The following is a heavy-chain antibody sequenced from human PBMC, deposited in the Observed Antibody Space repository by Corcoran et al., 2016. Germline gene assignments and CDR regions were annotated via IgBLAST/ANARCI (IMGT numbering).Heavy chain of an antibody. D-gene: IGHD2-15*01. Sequence: EVQLVESGGGLVKPGGSLRLSCAASGFTFSSYSMNWVRQAPGKGLKWVSSISSSSSYIYYADSVKGRFTISRDNAKNSLYLQMNSLRAEDTAVYYCASEYKGYCSGGSCPLNWFDPWGQGTLVTVSS. V-gene: IGHV3-21*01. CDR1: GFTFSSYS. J-gene: IGHJ5*02. CDR3: ASEYKGYCSGGSCPLNWFDP. CDR2: ISSSSSYI.